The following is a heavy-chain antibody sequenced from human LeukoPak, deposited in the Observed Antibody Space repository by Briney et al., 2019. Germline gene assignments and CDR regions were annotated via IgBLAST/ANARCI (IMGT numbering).Heavy chain of an antibody. CDR1: GFTFSSYA. CDR3: AKDPGITMIVVVSYFDY. D-gene: IGHD3-22*01. V-gene: IGHV3-23*01. Sequence: GGSLRLSCAASGFTFSSYAMSWVRQAPGKGLEWVSAISGSGGSTYYADSVKGRFTISRDNSKNTLYLQMNSLRAEDTAVYYCAKDPGITMIVVVSYFDYWGQGTLVTVSS. CDR2: ISGSGGST. J-gene: IGHJ4*02.